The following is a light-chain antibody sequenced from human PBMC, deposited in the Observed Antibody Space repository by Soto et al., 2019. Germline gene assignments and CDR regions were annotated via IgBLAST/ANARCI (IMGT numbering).Light chain of an antibody. CDR1: QDISIY. CDR3: QKYNRAPLT. J-gene: IGKJ4*01. CDR2: GAS. Sequence: DIQMSQSPSSLSASAGDRVTITCRASQDISIYLAWYQQRSGKVPELLIYGASTLQSGVPSRFSGSGSGTEFTLTISNLQPEDAATYYGQKYNRAPLTFGGGTKVEIK. V-gene: IGKV1-27*01.